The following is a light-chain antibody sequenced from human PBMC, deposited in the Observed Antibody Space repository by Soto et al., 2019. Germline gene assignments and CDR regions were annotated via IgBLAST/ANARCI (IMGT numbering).Light chain of an antibody. Sequence: DIPMTQSPSSLSASVGGRVTITCRASQDIGSHLAWYQQKPEKAPKSLIYFASTLQSGVPSRFSASGSGTDFTLTISSLQPEDFATYYCQQFRSFPITFGQGTRLEIK. CDR3: QQFRSFPIT. V-gene: IGKV1D-16*01. J-gene: IGKJ5*01. CDR1: QDIGSH. CDR2: FAS.